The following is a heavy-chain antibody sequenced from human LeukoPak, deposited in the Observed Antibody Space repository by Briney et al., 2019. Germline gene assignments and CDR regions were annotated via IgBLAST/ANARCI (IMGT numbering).Heavy chain of an antibody. V-gene: IGHV3-11*01. CDR1: GFTFSDYY. Sequence: GSLRLSCAASGFTFSDYYMSWIRQAPGKGLEWVSYISSSGSTIYYADSVKGRFTISRDNAKNSLYLQMNSLRAEDTAVYYCARVPRPTIAVAGTFDYWGQGTLVTVSS. CDR2: ISSSGSTI. CDR3: ARVPRPTIAVAGTFDY. J-gene: IGHJ4*02. D-gene: IGHD6-19*01.